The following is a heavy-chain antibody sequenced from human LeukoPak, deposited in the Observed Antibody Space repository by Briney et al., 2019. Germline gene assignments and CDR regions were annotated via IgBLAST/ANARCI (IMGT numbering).Heavy chain of an antibody. J-gene: IGHJ3*02. CDR1: GFTFSSYA. CDR3: ARVLRYDNSGHDSFDI. V-gene: IGHV3-20*04. CDR2: IFWHGGIT. D-gene: IGHD3-22*01. Sequence: PGGSLRLSCAASGFTFSSYAMSWVRQAPGKGLEWVSGIFWHGGITAYADSVKGRFTISRDNAKNSLYLQMNSLRAEDTAVYYCARVLRYDNSGHDSFDIWGQGTMVTVSS.